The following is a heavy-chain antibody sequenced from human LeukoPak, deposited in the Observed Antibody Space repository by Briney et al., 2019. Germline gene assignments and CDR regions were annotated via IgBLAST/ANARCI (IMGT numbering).Heavy chain of an antibody. D-gene: IGHD2-2*01. Sequence: ASVKVSCKASGFTFTDYYIQWVRQAPGQGLEWMGWINPNNGDTKYAQKFQGLVTMSRDTSISTAYMELSRLTSDDTAIYYCARTKPPCSSCLLLDYLGQGTLVTVSS. J-gene: IGHJ4*02. CDR1: GFTFTDYY. CDR3: ARTKPPCSSCLLLDY. CDR2: INPNNGDT. V-gene: IGHV1-2*02.